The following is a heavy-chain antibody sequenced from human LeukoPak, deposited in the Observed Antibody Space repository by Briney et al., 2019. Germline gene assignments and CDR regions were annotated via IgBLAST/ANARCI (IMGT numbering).Heavy chain of an antibody. CDR1: GFTFSSYA. D-gene: IGHD2-21*01. CDR3: AKDCGKYCTPPFDY. Sequence: GGSLRLSCAASGFTFSSYAMSWVRQAPGKGLKWVSGISGSGGSTYYADSVQGRFTISRDNSKNTLYLQMNSLRAEDTAIYYCAKDCGKYCTPPFDYWGQGTLVTVSS. V-gene: IGHV3-23*01. J-gene: IGHJ4*02. CDR2: ISGSGGST.